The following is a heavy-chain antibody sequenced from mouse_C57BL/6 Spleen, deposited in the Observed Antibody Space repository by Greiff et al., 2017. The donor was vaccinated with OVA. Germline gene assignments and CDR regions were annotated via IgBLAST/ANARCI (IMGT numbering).Heavy chain of an antibody. V-gene: IGHV5-17*01. J-gene: IGHJ4*01. CDR1: GFTFSDYG. CDR3: ARETTVVARDAMDY. Sequence: EVQGVESGGGLVKPGGSLKLSCAASGFTFSDYGMHWVRQAPEKGLEWVAYISSGSSTIYYADTVKGRFTISRDNAKNTLFLQMTSLRSEDTAMYYCARETTVVARDAMDYWGQGTSVTVSS. CDR2: ISSGSSTI. D-gene: IGHD1-1*01.